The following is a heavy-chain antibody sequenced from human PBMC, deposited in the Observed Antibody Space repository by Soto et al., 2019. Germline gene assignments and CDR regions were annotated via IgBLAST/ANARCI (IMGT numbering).Heavy chain of an antibody. D-gene: IGHD3-10*01. CDR3: ARGGGGPLDWFDP. CDR1: GYTFTSYA. V-gene: IGHV1-3*05. J-gene: IGHJ5*02. CDR2: INAGNGNT. Sequence: QVQLVQSGAEEKKPGASVKVSCKASGYTFTSYAMHWVRQAPGQRLEWMGWINAGNGNTKYSQKFQGRVTITRDTAASTPYMELSSLRSEDTAVYYCARGGGGPLDWFDPWGQGTLVTVSS.